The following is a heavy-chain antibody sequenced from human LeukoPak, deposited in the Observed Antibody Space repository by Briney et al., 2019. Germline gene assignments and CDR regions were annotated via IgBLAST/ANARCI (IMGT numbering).Heavy chain of an antibody. V-gene: IGHV3-11*01. CDR2: VTNSGSM. J-gene: IGHJ6*03. CDR1: GFTISDYY. D-gene: IGHD5-12*01. Sequence: GGSLRLSCAASGFTISDYYLSWIRQAPGKGLEWISYVTNSGSMFYADSVKGRFTVSRDDAKNSLYLQMNSLRAEDTAVYYCARDRGLVLTNADYYMDVWGKGTTVTVSS. CDR3: ARDRGLVLTNADYYMDV.